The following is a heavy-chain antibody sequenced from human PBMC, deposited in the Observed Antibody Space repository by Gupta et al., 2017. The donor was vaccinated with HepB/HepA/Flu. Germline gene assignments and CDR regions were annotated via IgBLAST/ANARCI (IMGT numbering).Heavy chain of an antibody. D-gene: IGHD2-8*01. CDR3: NRAARSKWYRADY. Sequence: EVQLVESGGDLVQPGRSLRLSCTTSGFSFGDYVMTWVRQAPGKRLEWVGFIRSKADGETTEYAAAVKGRFTISRDYSKNIVYLQMKSMKTEDTAVYYCNRAARSKWYRADYWGQGTLVTVYS. V-gene: IGHV3-49*04. CDR2: IRSKADGETT. CDR1: GFSFGDYV. J-gene: IGHJ4*02.